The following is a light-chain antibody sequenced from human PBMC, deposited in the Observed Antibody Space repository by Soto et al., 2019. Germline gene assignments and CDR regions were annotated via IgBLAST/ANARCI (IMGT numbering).Light chain of an antibody. CDR2: GNR. J-gene: IGLJ2*01. V-gene: IGLV1-40*01. CDR3: AAWDDSLTGA. CDR1: SSNIGAGYD. Sequence: QSVLTQPPSVSGAPGQRVTISCTGSSSNIGAGYDVHWYQQLPGTAPKLVIYGNRNRPSGVPDRFSGSKSGTSASLAISGLRSEDEADYYCAAWDDSLTGAFGGGTKVTVL.